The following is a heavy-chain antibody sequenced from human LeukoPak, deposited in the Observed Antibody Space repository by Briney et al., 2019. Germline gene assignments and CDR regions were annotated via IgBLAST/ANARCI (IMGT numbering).Heavy chain of an antibody. CDR1: GGSISSYY. J-gene: IGHJ3*02. V-gene: IGHV4-59*01. D-gene: IGHD2-2*01. CDR2: IYYSGST. Sequence: SETLSLTCTVSGGSISSYYWSWIRQPPGKGLEWIGYIYYSGSTNYNPSLKSRVTISVDTSKNQFSLKLSSVTAADTAVYYCAGYCGSTSCYPRGAFDIWGQGTMVTVSS. CDR3: AGYCGSTSCYPRGAFDI.